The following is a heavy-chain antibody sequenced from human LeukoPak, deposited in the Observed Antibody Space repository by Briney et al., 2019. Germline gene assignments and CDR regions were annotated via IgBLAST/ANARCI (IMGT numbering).Heavy chain of an antibody. D-gene: IGHD4-23*01. CDR2: ISSSSSTI. Sequence: GGSLRLSCAASGFTFSSYEMNWVRQAPGKGLEWVSYISSSSSTIYYADSVKGRFTISRDNAKNSLYLQMNSLRAEDTAVYYCGRDTVVADYWGQGTLVTVSS. CDR3: GRDTVVADY. CDR1: GFTFSSYE. J-gene: IGHJ4*02. V-gene: IGHV3-48*03.